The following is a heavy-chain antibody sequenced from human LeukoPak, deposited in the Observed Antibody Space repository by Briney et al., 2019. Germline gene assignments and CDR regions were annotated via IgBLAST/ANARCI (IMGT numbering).Heavy chain of an antibody. Sequence: SETLSLTCTVSGGSISSSSYYWGWIRQPPGKGLEWIGYIYYSGSTNYNPSLKSRVTISVDTSKNQFSLKLSSVTAADTAVYYCARGHSLWFGELFQYYYYYMDVWGKGTTVTISS. D-gene: IGHD3-10*01. J-gene: IGHJ6*03. CDR3: ARGHSLWFGELFQYYYYYMDV. CDR1: GGSISSSSYY. V-gene: IGHV4-61*05. CDR2: IYYSGST.